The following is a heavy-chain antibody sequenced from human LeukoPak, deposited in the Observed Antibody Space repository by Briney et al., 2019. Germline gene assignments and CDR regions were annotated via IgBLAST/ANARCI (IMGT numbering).Heavy chain of an antibody. V-gene: IGHV1-18*01. CDR1: GYTFATYG. CDR3: AKVARDRMDY. D-gene: IGHD6-6*01. Sequence: ASVKVSCKASGYTFATYGFCWVRQGPGHGVEWMGWISANTGKTDYARKFQGRGTMTTDTSTSTAYMELRSLRPADTAVYYCAKVARDRMDYWGQGTLLTVSP. J-gene: IGHJ4*02. CDR2: ISANTGKT.